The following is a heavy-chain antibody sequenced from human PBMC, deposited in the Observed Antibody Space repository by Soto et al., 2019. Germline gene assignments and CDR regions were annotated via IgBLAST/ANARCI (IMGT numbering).Heavy chain of an antibody. V-gene: IGHV1-45*02. Sequence: QMQLVQSGAEVKKTGSSVKVSCKASGYTFTYRYLHWVRQAPGQALEWMGWITPFNGNTNYAQKFQDRVTITRDRSMSTAYMELSSLRSEDTAMYYCATGQEGESHFDYWGQGTLVTVSS. CDR1: GYTFTYRY. CDR3: ATGQEGESHFDY. CDR2: ITPFNGNT. D-gene: IGHD3-16*01. J-gene: IGHJ4*02.